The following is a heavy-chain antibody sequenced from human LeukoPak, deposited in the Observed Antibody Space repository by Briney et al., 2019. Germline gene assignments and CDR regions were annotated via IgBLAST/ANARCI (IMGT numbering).Heavy chain of an antibody. Sequence: SETLSLTCAVYGGSFSGYYWSWIRQPPGKGLEWIGEINHSGSTNYNPSLKSRVTISVDTSKNQFSLKLSSVTAADTAVYYCASSHSGYGSGSYPNYGMDVWGQGTTVTVSS. CDR3: ASSHSGYGSGSYPNYGMDV. CDR1: GGSFSGYY. D-gene: IGHD3-10*01. J-gene: IGHJ6*02. V-gene: IGHV4-34*01. CDR2: INHSGST.